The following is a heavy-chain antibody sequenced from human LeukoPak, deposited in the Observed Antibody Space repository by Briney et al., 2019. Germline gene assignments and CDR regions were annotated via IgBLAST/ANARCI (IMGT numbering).Heavy chain of an antibody. CDR3: ARLRYCSGGNCYPDY. D-gene: IGHD2-15*01. V-gene: IGHV3-48*01. Sequence: GGSLRLSCAASGFTFSSYSMNWVRQAPGKGLEWVSYISSSSSTIYYADSVKGRFTISRDNAKNSLYLQMNSLRAEDTAVYYCARLRYCSGGNCYPDYWGQGTLVTVSS. CDR2: ISSSSSTI. CDR1: GFTFSSYS. J-gene: IGHJ4*02.